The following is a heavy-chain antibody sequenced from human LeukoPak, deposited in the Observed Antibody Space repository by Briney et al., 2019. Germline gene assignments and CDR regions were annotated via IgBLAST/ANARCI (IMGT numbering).Heavy chain of an antibody. CDR2: IYYNGDT. J-gene: IGHJ4*02. V-gene: IGHV4-59*08. D-gene: IGHD1-26*01. Sequence: SETLSLTCSVSGDSITGYSWSWIRQTPGKGLEWIGYIYYNGDTHYNPSLNSRLSMSVDTSKNQCSLRLSSVTGADTSVYYCARHGGWRRGAADFWGQGTLVTVSS. CDR1: GDSITGYS. CDR3: ARHGGWRRGAADF.